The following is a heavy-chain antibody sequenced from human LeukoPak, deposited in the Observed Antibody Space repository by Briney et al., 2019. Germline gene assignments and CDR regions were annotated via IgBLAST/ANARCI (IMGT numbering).Heavy chain of an antibody. CDR3: AKDMGYGSGNWFDP. CDR1: GFTFDDYT. D-gene: IGHD3-10*01. V-gene: IGHV3-43*01. J-gene: IGHJ5*02. CDR2: ISWDGGST. Sequence: PGGSLRLSCAASGFTFDDYTMHWVRQAPGKGLEWVPLISWDGGSTYYADSVKGRFTISRDNSKNPLYLQMNSLRTEDTALYYCAKDMGYGSGNWFDPWGQGTLVTVSS.